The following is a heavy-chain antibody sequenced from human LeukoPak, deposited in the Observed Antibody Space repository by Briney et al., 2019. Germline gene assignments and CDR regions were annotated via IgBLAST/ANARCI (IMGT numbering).Heavy chain of an antibody. Sequence: GGSLRLSCAASGFTFDDYGMSWVRQAPGKGLEWVSGLYWNGGSTGYADSVKGRFTISRDNAKNSPYLQMNSLRAEDTALYHCARVGYGSGVGYYYYYMDVWGKGTTVTVSS. D-gene: IGHD3-10*01. CDR1: GFTFDDYG. J-gene: IGHJ6*03. V-gene: IGHV3-20*01. CDR3: ARVGYGSGVGYYYYYMDV. CDR2: LYWNGGST.